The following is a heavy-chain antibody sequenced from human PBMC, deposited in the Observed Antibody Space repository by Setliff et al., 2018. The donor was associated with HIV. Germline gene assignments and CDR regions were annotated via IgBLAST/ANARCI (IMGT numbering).Heavy chain of an antibody. Sequence: PSETLSLTCTVSGGSISSHFWCWIRQPPGKGLEWVGYIYYSGSTNYNPSLKSRVTISADTYKNHFALKLSSVTAADTAVYYCARGCITSFGVTYSTKDSFDIWGQGSLVTVSS. J-gene: IGHJ4*02. D-gene: IGHD3-3*01. CDR1: GGSISSHF. CDR3: ARGCITSFGVTYSTKDSFDI. CDR2: IYYSGST. V-gene: IGHV4-59*11.